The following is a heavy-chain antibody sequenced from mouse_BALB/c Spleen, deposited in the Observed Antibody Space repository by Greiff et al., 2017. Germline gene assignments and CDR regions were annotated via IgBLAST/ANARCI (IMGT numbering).Heavy chain of an antibody. Sequence: QVQLQQSGAELVRPGTSVKMSCKAAGYTFTNYWIGWVKQRPGQGLEWIGDIYPGGGYTNYNEKFKGKATLTADTSSSTAYMQHSSLTSEDSAIYYSAKEGYYRYDAHYFDYWGQGTPLTVSA. J-gene: IGHJ2*01. D-gene: IGHD2-14*01. V-gene: IGHV1-63*02. CDR1: GYTFTNYW. CDR3: AKEGYYRYDAHYFDY. CDR2: IYPGGGYT.